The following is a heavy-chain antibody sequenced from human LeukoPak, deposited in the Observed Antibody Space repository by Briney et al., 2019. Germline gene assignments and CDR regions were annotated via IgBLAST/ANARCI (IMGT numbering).Heavy chain of an antibody. V-gene: IGHV1-2*02. J-gene: IGHJ3*02. D-gene: IGHD4-17*01. Sequence: ASEKVSCKASGYTFIGYYMHWVRQAPGQGLEWMGWINPNSGGTNYAQKFQGTVTMTRDTSISTAYMELSRLRSDDTAVYYCARAYGDYGAFDIWGQETMVTVSS. CDR3: ARAYGDYGAFDI. CDR2: INPNSGGT. CDR1: GYTFIGYY.